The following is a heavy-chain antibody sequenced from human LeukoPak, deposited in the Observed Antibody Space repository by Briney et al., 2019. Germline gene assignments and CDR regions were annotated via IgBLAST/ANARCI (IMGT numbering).Heavy chain of an antibody. Sequence: SVKVSCKASGGTFSSYAVSWVRQAPGQGLEWMGRIIPIFGIANYAQKFQGRVTITADKSTSTAYMELRSLRSEDTAVYYCARSWRRRYSLNLPPPRYYYYGMDVWGQGTTVTVSS. CDR1: GGTFSSYA. V-gene: IGHV1-69*04. D-gene: IGHD5-18*01. CDR3: ARSWRRRYSLNLPPPRYYYYGMDV. J-gene: IGHJ6*02. CDR2: IIPIFGIA.